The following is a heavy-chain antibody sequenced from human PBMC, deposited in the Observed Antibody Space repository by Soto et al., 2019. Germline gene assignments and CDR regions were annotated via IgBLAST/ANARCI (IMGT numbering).Heavy chain of an antibody. CDR3: AREPNSSSWYSAFDI. CDR2: INPNSGGT. CDR1: GYTFTGYY. J-gene: IGHJ3*02. Sequence: ASVKVSCKASGYTFTGYYMHWVRQAPGQGLEWMGWINPNSGGTNYAQKFQGWVTMTRDTSISTAYMELSRLRSDDTAVYYCAREPNSSSWYSAFDIWGQGTMVT. D-gene: IGHD6-13*01. V-gene: IGHV1-2*04.